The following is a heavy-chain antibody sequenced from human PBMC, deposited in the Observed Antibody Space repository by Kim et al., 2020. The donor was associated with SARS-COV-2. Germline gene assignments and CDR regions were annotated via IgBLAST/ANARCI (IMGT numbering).Heavy chain of an antibody. CDR3: ARDVWGSYLTGSLDY. CDR2: ISSSSSYI. J-gene: IGHJ4*02. Sequence: GGSLRLSCAASGFTFSSYSMNWVRQAPGKGLEWVSSISSSSSYIYYADSVKGRFTISRDNAKNSLYLQMNSLRAEDTAVYYCARDVWGSYLTGSLDYWGQGTLVTVSS. CDR1: GFTFSSYS. D-gene: IGHD3-16*02. V-gene: IGHV3-21*01.